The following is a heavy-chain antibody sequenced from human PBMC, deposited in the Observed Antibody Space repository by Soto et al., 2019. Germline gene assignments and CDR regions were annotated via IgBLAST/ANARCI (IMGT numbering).Heavy chain of an antibody. CDR1: GFTFSSYS. Sequence: EVQLVESGGGLVKPGGSLRLSCAASGFTFSSYSMNWVRQAPGKGLEWVSSISSSSSYIDYADSVKGRFTISRDNAKNSLYRQMNRLRAEDTAVYYCARDLGYYDSSGRRSAFDIWGQGTMVTVSS. D-gene: IGHD3-22*01. V-gene: IGHV3-21*01. CDR3: ARDLGYYDSSGRRSAFDI. J-gene: IGHJ3*02. CDR2: ISSSSSYI.